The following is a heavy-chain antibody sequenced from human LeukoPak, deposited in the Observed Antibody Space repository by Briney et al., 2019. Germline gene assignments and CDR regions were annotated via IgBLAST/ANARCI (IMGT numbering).Heavy chain of an antibody. V-gene: IGHV3-30*18. J-gene: IGHJ4*02. Sequence: PGRSLRLSCAASGFTFRSYGMHWVRQAPGKGLEWAAVISSDGTNKYYADSVKGRFTISRDNSQNTLWLQMNSPRAEDTAMYYCAKAGGAHGWYSEGPFDCWGQGTLVTVSS. D-gene: IGHD6-19*01. CDR3: AKAGGAHGWYSEGPFDC. CDR1: GFTFRSYG. CDR2: ISSDGTNK.